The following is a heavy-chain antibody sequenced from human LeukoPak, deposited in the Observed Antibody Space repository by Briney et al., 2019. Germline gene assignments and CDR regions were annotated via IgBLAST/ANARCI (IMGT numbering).Heavy chain of an antibody. V-gene: IGHV4-31*03. Sequence: SETLSLTCTVSGASIISDRHYWSWLRQHPGKGLEWIGYNSGDTYHNPSLKSRASISIDTSQNQFSLRLSSVTAADTAVYFCARVRALSYYDSSGDLYYFEYWGQGTLVTVSS. CDR1: GASIISDRHY. CDR3: ARVRALSYYDSSGDLYYFEY. CDR2: NSGDT. D-gene: IGHD3-22*01. J-gene: IGHJ4*02.